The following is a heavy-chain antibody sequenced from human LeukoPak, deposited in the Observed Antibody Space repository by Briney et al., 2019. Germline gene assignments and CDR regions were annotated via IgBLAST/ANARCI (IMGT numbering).Heavy chain of an antibody. D-gene: IGHD4-17*01. CDR2: ISGGGGSI. J-gene: IGHJ4*02. CDR1: GFTFSSYA. CDR3: ARYRSVTTGKRFFDY. V-gene: IGHV3-23*01. Sequence: GGSLRLSCVASGFTFSSYAMSWVRQAPGKGLEWVSGISGGGGSIHYADSVKGRFTISRDNSMNTLYLQMNSLRAEDTAVYYCARYRSVTTGKRFFDYWGQGTLVTVSS.